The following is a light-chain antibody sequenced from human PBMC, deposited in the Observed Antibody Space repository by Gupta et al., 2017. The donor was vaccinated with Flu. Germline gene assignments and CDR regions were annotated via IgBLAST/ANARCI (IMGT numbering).Light chain of an antibody. V-gene: IGKV3-20*01. Sequence: GTLLLSPGESSTRSCRASETVLSNYLAWYQQKPGQAPRLLIYGASTRATGVPDRFSGSGSGTEFSLTISRLEAEDFAVYYCQQEVNSPGTFGGGTKVEI. J-gene: IGKJ4*01. CDR3: QQEVNSPGT. CDR1: ETVLSNY. CDR2: GAS.